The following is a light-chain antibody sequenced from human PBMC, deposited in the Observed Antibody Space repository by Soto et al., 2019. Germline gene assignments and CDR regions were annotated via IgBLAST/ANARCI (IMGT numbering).Light chain of an antibody. J-gene: IGKJ2*01. CDR3: QQYNNWPPYT. CDR2: GAS. Sequence: EIVMTQSPATLSVSPGERATLSCRASQSVSSNFAWYQHKPVQPPRRLIYGASTRATGIPARFSVSGSGTEFTLTISSLQSADFAVYYCQQYNNWPPYTFGQGTKLEIK. CDR1: QSVSSN. V-gene: IGKV3-15*01.